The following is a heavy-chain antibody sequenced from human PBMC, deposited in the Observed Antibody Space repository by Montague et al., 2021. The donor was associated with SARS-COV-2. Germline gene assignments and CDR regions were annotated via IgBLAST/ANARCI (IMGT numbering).Heavy chain of an antibody. CDR2: FHSSAAT. CDR1: GGSIITGSNFY. J-gene: IGHJ5*01. CDR3: ARDYYDSTGLHWFDS. Sequence: TLSLTCAVSGGSIITGSNFYCGLLRQSARRRLWFVGRFHSSAATNYNPPLNSLLTMSVDSSTKQFSLKLTSVTAADTAVYYCARDYYDSTGLHWFDSWGQGLLVTVPS. V-gene: IGHV4-61*02. D-gene: IGHD3-22*01.